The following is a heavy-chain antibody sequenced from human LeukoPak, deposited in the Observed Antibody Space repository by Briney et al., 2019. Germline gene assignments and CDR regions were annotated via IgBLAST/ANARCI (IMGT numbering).Heavy chain of an antibody. Sequence: GGSLRLSCAASGFTFSSYWMHWVRQAPGKGLVWVSRINSDGSSTSYADSVKGRFTISRDNAKNTLYLQMNSLRAEDTAAYYCARGGPYSSSPFDYWGQGTLVTVSS. D-gene: IGHD6-13*01. CDR3: ARGGPYSSSPFDY. CDR2: INSDGSST. V-gene: IGHV3-74*01. J-gene: IGHJ4*02. CDR1: GFTFSSYW.